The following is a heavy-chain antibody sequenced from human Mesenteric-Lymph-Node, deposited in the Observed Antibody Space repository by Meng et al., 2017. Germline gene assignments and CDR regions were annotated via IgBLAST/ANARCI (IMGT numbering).Heavy chain of an antibody. D-gene: IGHD6-13*01. CDR1: GFTFSRYT. CDR2: ISSSSGFL. V-gene: IGHV3-21*06. CDR3: AREISAGYYDY. Sequence: GESLKISCAASGFTFSRYTVNWVRQPPGKGLEWVSSISSSSGFLYCADSVQGRFTISRDNAKNSLYLEMSSLRVDDTAIYYCAREISAGYYDYWGRGKLVNGAS. J-gene: IGHJ4*02.